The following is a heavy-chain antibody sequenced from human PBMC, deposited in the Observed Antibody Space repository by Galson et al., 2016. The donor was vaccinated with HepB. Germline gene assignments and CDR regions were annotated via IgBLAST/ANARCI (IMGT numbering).Heavy chain of an antibody. J-gene: IGHJ3*01. CDR2: MFYAGST. CDR3: ARTGHDDALDV. Sequence: SETLSLTCSVTGASISNYYWSWVRQPPGKGLEWIGYMFYAGSTNYSPSLKSRVTIPFDMSKNQIFLKLSSVTAADTAIYYCARTGHDDALDVWGHGTMVTVTS. V-gene: IGHV4-59*08. CDR1: GASISNYY.